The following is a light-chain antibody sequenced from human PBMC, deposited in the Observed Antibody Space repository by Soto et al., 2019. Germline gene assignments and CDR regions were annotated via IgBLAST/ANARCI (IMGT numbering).Light chain of an antibody. CDR3: QQYYDWPLT. V-gene: IGKV3-15*01. CDR2: GAS. J-gene: IGKJ4*01. Sequence: RVMTPYNTPPSVSPGERATPSLRASQTVADSLVWYQQKPGQPPRPLIKGASTRATGIPATFSGSGSGTEFTLTISSLQSEDFAVYYCQQYYDWPLTFGGGTKVDIK. CDR1: QTVADS.